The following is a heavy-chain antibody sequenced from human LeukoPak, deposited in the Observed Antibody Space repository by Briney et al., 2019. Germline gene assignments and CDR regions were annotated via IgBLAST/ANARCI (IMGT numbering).Heavy chain of an antibody. J-gene: IGHJ4*02. CDR1: GGXISSSSYD. Sequence: SETLSLTCTVSGGXISSSSYDWGWIRPPPGKGLEWIGSIYYSGSTYYNPSLKSRVTISVDTSKDQFSLKLSSVTAADTAVYYCARQRQRITMIVVVTSTFDYWGQGTLVTVSS. D-gene: IGHD3-22*01. CDR3: ARQRQRITMIVVVTSTFDY. CDR2: IYYSGST. V-gene: IGHV4-39*01.